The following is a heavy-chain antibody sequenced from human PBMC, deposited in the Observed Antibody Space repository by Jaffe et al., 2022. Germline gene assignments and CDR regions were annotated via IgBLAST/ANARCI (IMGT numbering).Heavy chain of an antibody. CDR2: IYYSGST. D-gene: IGHD3-3*01. CDR1: GGSISSSSYY. CDR3: ARQYYDFWSGYYTPYYYYYMDV. J-gene: IGHJ6*03. Sequence: QLQLQESGPGLVKPSETLSLTCTVSGGSISSSSYYWGWIRQPPGKGLEWIGSIYYSGSTYYNPSLKSRVTISVDTSKNQFSLKLSSVTAADTAVYYCARQYYDFWSGYYTPYYYYYMDVWGKGTTVTVSS. V-gene: IGHV4-39*01.